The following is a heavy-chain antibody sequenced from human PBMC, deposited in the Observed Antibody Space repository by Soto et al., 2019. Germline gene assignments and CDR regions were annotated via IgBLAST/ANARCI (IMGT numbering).Heavy chain of an antibody. CDR1: GFTFRSYA. D-gene: IGHD5-12*01. J-gene: IGHJ4*02. CDR3: ARASGHDKWDTLNY. V-gene: IGHV3-30-3*01. CDR2: VSYDGGNE. Sequence: QVQLVESGGGVVQPGRSLRLSCTASGFTFRSYAMHWVRQAPGKGLEWVASVSYDGGNEHYADSVKGRFTISRDNSKNTLSLQMNSLRVEDTAVFYCARASGHDKWDTLNYWGQGTQVTVSS.